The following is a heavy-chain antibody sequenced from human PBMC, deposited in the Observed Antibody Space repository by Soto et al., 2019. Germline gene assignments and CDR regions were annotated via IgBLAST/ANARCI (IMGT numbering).Heavy chain of an antibody. D-gene: IGHD5-12*01. CDR2: IYYSGST. CDR3: ARDRSGAYEQYFDY. V-gene: IGHV4-59*01. CDR1: GGSITSYY. Sequence: QVPLLESGPGLVKPSETLSLTCTVSGGSITSYYWSWIRQPPGKGLEWIGYIYYSGSTNYNPSLKSRVTTTVDTSKNQFSLKLSSVTAADTAVYYCARDRSGAYEQYFDYWGQGAPVTVSS. J-gene: IGHJ4*02.